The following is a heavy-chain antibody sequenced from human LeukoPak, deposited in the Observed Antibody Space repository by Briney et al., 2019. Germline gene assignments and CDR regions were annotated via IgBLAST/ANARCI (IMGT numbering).Heavy chain of an antibody. CDR2: IWYDGDNK. Sequence: GGSLRLSCAASRFTFNSYVMHWVRQAPGKGLEWVALIWYDGDNKYYSDSVKGRFTISRDNSKNTLYLQMNSLRAEDTAVYYCAKARATYLYDTSGYSAPDYWGQGTLVTVSS. D-gene: IGHD3-22*01. CDR1: RFTFNSYV. V-gene: IGHV3-33*06. CDR3: AKARATYLYDTSGYSAPDY. J-gene: IGHJ4*02.